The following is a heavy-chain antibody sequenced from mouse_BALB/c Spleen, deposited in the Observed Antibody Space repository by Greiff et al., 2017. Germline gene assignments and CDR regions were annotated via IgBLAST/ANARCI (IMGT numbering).Heavy chain of an antibody. Sequence: EVQRVESGGGLVQPGGSLKLSCAASGFDFSRYWMSWVRQAPGKGLEWIGEINPDSSTINYTPSLKDKFIISRDNAKNTLYLQMSKVRSEDTALYYCARLPSYYGNLYYFDYWGQGTTLTVSS. CDR3: ARLPSYYGNLYYFDY. D-gene: IGHD2-10*01. CDR1: GFDFSRYW. V-gene: IGHV4-1*02. CDR2: INPDSSTI. J-gene: IGHJ2*01.